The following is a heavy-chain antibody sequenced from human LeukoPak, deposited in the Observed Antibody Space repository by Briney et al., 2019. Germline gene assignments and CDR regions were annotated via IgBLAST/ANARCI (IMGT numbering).Heavy chain of an antibody. CDR3: ATDRDNSDWQKRFDS. V-gene: IGHV3-7*01. D-gene: IGHD2-21*02. CDR2: INQDASEI. Sequence: PGGSLRLSCAASGFTFSTYWMNWYRQAPGKGLEWVDNINQDASEINYVDSVRGRFTISRDNAKNSLHLQMNSLRAEDTAVYYCATDRDNSDWQKRFDSWGQGTLVTVSS. CDR1: GFTFSTYW. J-gene: IGHJ4*02.